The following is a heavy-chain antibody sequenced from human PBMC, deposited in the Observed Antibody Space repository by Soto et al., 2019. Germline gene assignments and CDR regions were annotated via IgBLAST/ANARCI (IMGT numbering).Heavy chain of an antibody. Sequence: EVQLVESGGVVVQPGGSLRLSCAASGFTFDDYIMHWVRQAPGKGLEWVSLISWDGDSTYYADSVKGRFTISRDNSKNSLYLQMNRLRTEDTALYYCAKDGNSGSYYLFDYWGQGTLVTVSS. D-gene: IGHD1-26*01. CDR2: ISWDGDST. J-gene: IGHJ4*02. CDR3: AKDGNSGSYYLFDY. CDR1: GFTFDDYI. V-gene: IGHV3-43*01.